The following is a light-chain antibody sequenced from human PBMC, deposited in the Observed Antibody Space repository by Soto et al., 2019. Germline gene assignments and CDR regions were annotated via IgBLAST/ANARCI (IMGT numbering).Light chain of an antibody. Sequence: QSVLTQPPSLSAAPGQMVTISCSGGNSNIGNNYVSWYQQLPGTAPKLLIYETNKRPSGIPDRFSGSKSGTSATLGITGLQTGDEADYYCGTGDSNLNTVSHRFGSGTKVAVL. V-gene: IGLV1-51*02. J-gene: IGLJ1*01. CDR1: NSNIGNNY. CDR2: ETN. CDR3: GTGDSNLNTVSHR.